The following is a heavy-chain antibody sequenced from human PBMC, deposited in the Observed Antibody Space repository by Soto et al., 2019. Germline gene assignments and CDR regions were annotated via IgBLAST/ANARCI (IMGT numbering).Heavy chain of an antibody. CDR1: GFPFSYYS. D-gene: IGHD3-22*01. Sequence: AGGSPRLSCAAPGFPFSYYSMNWVRPAPGEGLELVSSISSSSSYISYADSVKGRFTISRDNAKNSLYLQMNSLRAEDTAVYYCARVVDYYDPYYYYGMDVWGQGTTVTVSS. CDR3: ARVVDYYDPYYYYGMDV. V-gene: IGHV3-21*01. CDR2: ISSSSSYI. J-gene: IGHJ6*02.